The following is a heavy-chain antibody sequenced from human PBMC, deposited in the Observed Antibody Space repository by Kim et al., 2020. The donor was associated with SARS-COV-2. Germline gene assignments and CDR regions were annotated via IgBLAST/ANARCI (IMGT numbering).Heavy chain of an antibody. J-gene: IGHJ4*02. CDR3: ARGDYDSSGFNFDY. V-gene: IGHV3-7*01. D-gene: IGHD3-22*01. Sequence: VDSVKGRFTISRDNAKNSLYLQMNSLRAEDTAVYYCARGDYDSSGFNFDYWGQGTLVTVSS.